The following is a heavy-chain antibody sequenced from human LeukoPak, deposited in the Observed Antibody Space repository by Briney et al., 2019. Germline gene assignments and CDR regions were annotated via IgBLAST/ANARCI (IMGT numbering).Heavy chain of an antibody. Sequence: GGSLRLSCAASGFTFSSYAMHWVRQAPGKGLEWEAVISYDGSNKYYADSVKGRFTISRDNSKNTLYLQMNSLRAEDTAVYYCAREDCSSTSCYLKQGAFDPWGQGTLVTVSS. CDR1: GFTFSSYA. D-gene: IGHD2-2*01. V-gene: IGHV3-30-3*01. J-gene: IGHJ5*02. CDR2: ISYDGSNK. CDR3: AREDCSSTSCYLKQGAFDP.